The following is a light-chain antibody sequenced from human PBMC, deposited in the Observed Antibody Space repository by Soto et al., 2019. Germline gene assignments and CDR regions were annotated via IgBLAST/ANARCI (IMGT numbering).Light chain of an antibody. V-gene: IGLV1-44*01. CDR1: SSNIGSNT. CDR2: SNN. Sequence: QSVLTQPPSASGTPGQRVTISCSGSSSNIGSNTVNWYQQLPGTAPILLIYSNNHRPSGVPDRFSGSKSGTSASLAISGLQSEDEADYYCAAWDDSLNGVVFGGGTKLTVL. J-gene: IGLJ2*01. CDR3: AAWDDSLNGVV.